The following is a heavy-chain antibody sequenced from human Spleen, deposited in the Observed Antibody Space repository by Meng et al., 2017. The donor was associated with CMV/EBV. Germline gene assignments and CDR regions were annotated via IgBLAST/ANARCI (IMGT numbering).Heavy chain of an antibody. CDR1: GYTFTAHY. CDR2: INPSGGST. Sequence: ASVKVSCKASGYTFTAHYFHWVRQAPGQGLEWMGIINPSGGSTSYAQKFQGRVTMTRDTSTSTVYMELSSLRSEDTAVYYCARDREHMYDFWSGYYYYYGMDVWGQGTTVTVSS. J-gene: IGHJ6*02. V-gene: IGHV1-46*01. CDR3: ARDREHMYDFWSGYYYYYGMDV. D-gene: IGHD3-3*01.